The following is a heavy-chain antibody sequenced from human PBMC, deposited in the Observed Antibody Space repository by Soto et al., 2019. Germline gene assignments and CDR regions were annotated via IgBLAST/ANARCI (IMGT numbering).Heavy chain of an antibody. D-gene: IGHD5-12*01. Sequence: PGGSLRLSCAASGFTFDDYAMHWVRQAPGKGLEWVSGISWNSGSIGYADSVKGRFTISRDNAKNSLYLQMNSLRAEDTALYYCAKDIGYSGYDYWGQGTLVTVSS. J-gene: IGHJ4*02. V-gene: IGHV3-9*01. CDR3: AKDIGYSGYDY. CDR1: GFTFDDYA. CDR2: ISWNSGSI.